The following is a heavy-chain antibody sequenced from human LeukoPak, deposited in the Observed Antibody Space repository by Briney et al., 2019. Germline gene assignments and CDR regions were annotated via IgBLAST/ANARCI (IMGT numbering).Heavy chain of an antibody. D-gene: IGHD3-22*01. V-gene: IGHV4-39*01. CDR1: GGSISSSTVY. CDR2: INYSGYT. CDR3: ARSGYYDNSGFNFDY. J-gene: IGHJ4*02. Sequence: PSETLSLTCTVSGGSISSSTVYWGWIRQRPGKGLEWIGGINYSGYTYYNPSLKSRVTISVDTPKNQFSLKLSSVTAADTAVCYCARSGYYDNSGFNFDYWGQGTLVTVSS.